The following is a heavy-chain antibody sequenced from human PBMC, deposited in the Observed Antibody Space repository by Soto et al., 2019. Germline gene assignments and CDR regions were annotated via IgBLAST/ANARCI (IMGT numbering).Heavy chain of an antibody. CDR2: IDPSDSYT. CDR1: GYSFTKYW. J-gene: IGHJ3*02. Sequence: GESLKISCKGSGYSFTKYWISWVRQMPGKGLEWMGRIDPSDSYTNYSPSFQGHVTISADKSISTAYLQWSSLKASDTAMYYCARRPYDSSDYGAYDIWSQGTMVTVSS. D-gene: IGHD3-22*01. V-gene: IGHV5-10-1*01. CDR3: ARRPYDSSDYGAYDI.